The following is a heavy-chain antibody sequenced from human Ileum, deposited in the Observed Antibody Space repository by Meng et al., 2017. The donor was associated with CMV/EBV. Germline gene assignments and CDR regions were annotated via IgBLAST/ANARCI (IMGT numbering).Heavy chain of an antibody. CDR3: ARDWSLYYSSTSCYSNYYYYGMDV. V-gene: IGHV1-69*10. D-gene: IGHD2-2*02. CDR1: GGTFSSYA. CDR2: IIPILGIA. Sequence: SAMVSCKASGGTFSSYAISWVRQAPGQGLEWMGGIIPILGIANYAQKFQGRVTITADKSASTAYMELSSLRSEDTAVYYYARDWSLYYSSTSCYSNYYYYGMDVWGQGTTVTVSS. J-gene: IGHJ6*02.